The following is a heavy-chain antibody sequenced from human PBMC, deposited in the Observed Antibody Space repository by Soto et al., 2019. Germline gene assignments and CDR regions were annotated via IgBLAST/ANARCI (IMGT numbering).Heavy chain of an antibody. V-gene: IGHV1-69*04. D-gene: IGHD2-2*01. CDR3: ARDMGYCSSTSCNDYYYYYMDV. J-gene: IGHJ6*03. CDR2: IIPILGIA. Sequence: ASVKVSCKASGGTFSSYTISWVRQAPGQGLEWMGRIIPILGIANYAQKFQGRVTITADKSTSTAYMELSSLRSEDTAVYYCARDMGYCSSTSCNDYYYYYMDVWGKGTTVTVSS. CDR1: GGTFSSYT.